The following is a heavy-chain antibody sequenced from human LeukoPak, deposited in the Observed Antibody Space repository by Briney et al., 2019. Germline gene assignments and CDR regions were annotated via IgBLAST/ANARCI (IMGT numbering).Heavy chain of an antibody. V-gene: IGHV3-30*18. CDR1: GFTFSSYA. CDR3: AKGSSAYGHPTSPLFDF. Sequence: GGSLRLSCAASGFTFSSYAMSWVRQAPGRGLEWVAVVSADGTETYYADSVKDRFTISKDNSKNTMFLQMSSLKTEDTAVYYCAKGSSAYGHPTSPLFDFWGQGTLVTVSS. CDR2: VSADGTET. D-gene: IGHD6-19*01. J-gene: IGHJ4*02.